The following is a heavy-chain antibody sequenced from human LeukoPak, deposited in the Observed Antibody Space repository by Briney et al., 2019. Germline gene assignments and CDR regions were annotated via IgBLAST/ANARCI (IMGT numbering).Heavy chain of an antibody. CDR3: TSLYDYVWGSYRFPFYY. D-gene: IGHD3-16*02. CDR1: GFTFSSYA. J-gene: IGHJ4*02. Sequence: GGSLRLSCAASGFTFSSYAMHWVRQASGKGLEWVGRIRSKANSYATAYAASVKGRFTISRDDSKNTAYLQMNSLKTEDTAVYYCTSLYDYVWGSYRFPFYYWGQGTLVTVSS. V-gene: IGHV3-73*01. CDR2: IRSKANSYAT.